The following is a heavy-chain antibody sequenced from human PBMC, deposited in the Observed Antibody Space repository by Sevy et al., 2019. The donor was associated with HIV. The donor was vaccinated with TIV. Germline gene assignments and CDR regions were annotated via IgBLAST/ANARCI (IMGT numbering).Heavy chain of an antibody. V-gene: IGHV1-69*06. J-gene: IGHJ3*02. Sequence: SVKVSCKASGVTFSSYAISWVRQAPGQGLEWMGGIIPIFGTANYALKFQGRVTITADKSTSTAYMELSSLRSEDTAVYYCASYLVVIAATKAFDIWGHGTMVTVSS. D-gene: IGHD2-15*01. CDR2: IIPIFGTA. CDR3: ASYLVVIAATKAFDI. CDR1: GVTFSSYA.